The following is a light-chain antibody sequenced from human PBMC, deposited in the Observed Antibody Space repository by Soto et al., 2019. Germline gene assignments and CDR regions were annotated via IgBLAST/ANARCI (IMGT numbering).Light chain of an antibody. CDR1: SSDVGSYNY. CDR2: DVS. CDR3: SSYTGSSTIL. V-gene: IGLV2-14*01. J-gene: IGLJ2*01. Sequence: QSVLTQPASVSGSPGQSITISCSGTSSDVGSYNYVSWYQQHPDRAPKLMIYDVSNRPSGVSNRFSGSKSGNTASLTISGLQAEDEADYYCSSYTGSSTILFGGGTKLTVL.